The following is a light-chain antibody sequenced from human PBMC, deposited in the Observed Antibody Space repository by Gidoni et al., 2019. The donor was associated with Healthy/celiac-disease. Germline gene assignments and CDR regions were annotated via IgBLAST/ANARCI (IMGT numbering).Light chain of an antibody. CDR1: QSISSY. Sequence: DIQMTQSPSSLSASVGDRVTITCRASQSISSYLNWYQQKPGKAPKLLIYAASSLQSGVPSRFSGSGSGTYFTLTISSLQPEDFATYYCQQSYSTPGTFGQXTKLEIK. J-gene: IGKJ2*01. CDR3: QQSYSTPGT. CDR2: AAS. V-gene: IGKV1-39*01.